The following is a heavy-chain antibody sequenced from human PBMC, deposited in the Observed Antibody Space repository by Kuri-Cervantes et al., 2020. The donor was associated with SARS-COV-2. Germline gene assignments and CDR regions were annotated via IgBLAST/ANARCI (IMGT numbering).Heavy chain of an antibody. CDR3: ARRLPVDPRNWGFDY. Sequence: GESLKISCAASGFTVSSNYMSWVRQVPGKGLEWVSLIYRCGSTYYADPVKGRFTSSRDNTKNTLSLQMNSLRAEDTAVYYCARRLPVDPRNWGFDYWGQGTLVTVSS. CDR1: GFTVSSNY. V-gene: IGHV3-66*03. CDR2: IYRCGST. D-gene: IGHD7-27*01. J-gene: IGHJ4*02.